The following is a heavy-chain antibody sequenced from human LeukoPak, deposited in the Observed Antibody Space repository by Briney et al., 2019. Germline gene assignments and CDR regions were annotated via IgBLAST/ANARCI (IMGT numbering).Heavy chain of an antibody. CDR2: ITGSTGNT. Sequence: GGSLRLSCAASQFSFSNYGMNWVRQPPGKGLEWVSSITGSTGNTFYADSVKGRFTISRDNSQNMLYLQMNRLRVDDTAVYYCATAPLRYFDWEGYWGQGTLVTVSS. CDR1: QFSFSNYG. J-gene: IGHJ4*02. D-gene: IGHD3-9*01. CDR3: ATAPLRYFDWEGY. V-gene: IGHV3-23*01.